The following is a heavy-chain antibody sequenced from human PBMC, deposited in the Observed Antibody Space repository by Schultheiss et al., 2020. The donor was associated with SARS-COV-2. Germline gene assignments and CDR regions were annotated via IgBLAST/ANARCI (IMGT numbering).Heavy chain of an antibody. CDR1: GGTFSSYA. CDR2: IIPIFGTA. V-gene: IGHV1-69*13. J-gene: IGHJ6*02. CDR3: ARDFVVVPAAHHYYYYGMDV. Sequence: SVKVSCKASGGTFSSYAISWVRQAPGQGLEWLGRIIPIFGTANYAQKFQGRVTITADESTSTAYMELSSLRSEDTAVYYCARDFVVVPAAHHYYYYGMDVWGQGTTVTVSS. D-gene: IGHD2-2*01.